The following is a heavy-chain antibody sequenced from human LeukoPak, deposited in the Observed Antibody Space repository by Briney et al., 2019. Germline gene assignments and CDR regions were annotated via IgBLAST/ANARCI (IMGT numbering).Heavy chain of an antibody. CDR2: IYSGGST. J-gene: IGHJ4*02. V-gene: IGHV3-53*01. Sequence: GGALRLSCAASGFTVSSNYMSWVRQAPGKGLEWVSVIYSGGSTYYADSVKGRFTISRDNSKNTLYLQMNSLRAEDTAVYYCARVGATAGVFDYWGQGTLVTVSS. CDR1: GFTVSSNY. CDR3: ARVGATAGVFDY. D-gene: IGHD1-26*01.